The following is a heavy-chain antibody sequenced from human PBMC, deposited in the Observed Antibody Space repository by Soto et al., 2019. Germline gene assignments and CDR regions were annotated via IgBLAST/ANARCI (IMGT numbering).Heavy chain of an antibody. CDR1: GYTFISYG. J-gene: IGHJ4*02. D-gene: IGHD1-26*01. Sequence: QVQLVQSGAAVKKPGASVKVSCKASGYTFISYGISWVRQAPGQGLEWMGWISGYNGNTKYAQKHQGRVTMTTDTSTSTAYMELRSLRSDDTAVYYCATDLGAQIVDYWGQGTLVTVSS. CDR3: ATDLGAQIVDY. CDR2: ISGYNGNT. V-gene: IGHV1-18*01.